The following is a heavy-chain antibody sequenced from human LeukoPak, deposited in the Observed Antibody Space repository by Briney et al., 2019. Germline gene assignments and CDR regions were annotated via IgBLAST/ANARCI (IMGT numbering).Heavy chain of an antibody. CDR1: GGSISSYY. V-gene: IGHV4-59*12. D-gene: IGHD5-18*01. Sequence: SETLSLTCTVSGGSISSYYWSWIRQPPGKGLEWIGYIYYSGSTNYNPSLKSRVTISVDTSKNQFSLKLSSVTAADTAVYYCARGGYSYGRTSRLDYWGQGTLVTVSS. CDR2: IYYSGST. J-gene: IGHJ4*02. CDR3: ARGGYSYGRTSRLDY.